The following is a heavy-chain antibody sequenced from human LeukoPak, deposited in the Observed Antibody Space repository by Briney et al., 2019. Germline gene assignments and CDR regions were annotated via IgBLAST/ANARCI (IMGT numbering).Heavy chain of an antibody. CDR3: ARHYYAHEDALAPFDI. Sequence: SETLSLTCAVSGGSISSSNWWSWVRRPPGKGLEWIGEIYHSGSINYNPSLKSRVTISVDKSKNQFSLKLSSVTAADTAVYYCARHYYAHEDALAPFDIWGPGTVVTVSS. CDR1: GGSISSSNW. J-gene: IGHJ3*02. V-gene: IGHV4-4*02. D-gene: IGHD3-3*01. CDR2: IYHSGSI.